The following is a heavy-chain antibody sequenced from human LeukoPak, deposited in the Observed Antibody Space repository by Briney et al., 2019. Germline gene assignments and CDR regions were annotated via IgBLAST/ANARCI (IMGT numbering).Heavy chain of an antibody. CDR3: ASDHSSGSYLGVFDY. CDR2: IYTSGST. J-gene: IGHJ4*02. D-gene: IGHD1-26*01. Sequence: SETLSLTRTVSGGSISSYYWSWIRQPAGKGLEWIGRIYTSGSTNYNPSLKSRVTMSVDTSKNQFSLKLSSVTAADTAVYYCASDHSSGSYLGVFDYWGQGTLVTVSS. CDR1: GGSISSYY. V-gene: IGHV4-4*07.